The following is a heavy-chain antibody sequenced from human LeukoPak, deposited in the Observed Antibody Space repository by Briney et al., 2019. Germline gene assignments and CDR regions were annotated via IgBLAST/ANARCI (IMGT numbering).Heavy chain of an antibody. CDR3: ARLTMVRGVTGNWFDP. Sequence: SETLSLTCAVYGGSFSGYYWSWIRQPPGKGLEWIGYIYYSGSTNYNPSLKSRVTISVDTSKNQFSLKLSSVTAADTAVYYCARLTMVRGVTGNWFDPWGQGTLVTVSS. D-gene: IGHD3-10*01. V-gene: IGHV4-59*01. J-gene: IGHJ5*02. CDR2: IYYSGST. CDR1: GGSFSGYY.